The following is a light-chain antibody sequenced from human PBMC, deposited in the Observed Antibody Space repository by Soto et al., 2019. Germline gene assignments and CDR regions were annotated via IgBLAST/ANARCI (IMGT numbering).Light chain of an antibody. V-gene: IGKV1D-16*01. Sequence: DIQMTQSPSSVSASVGDRVTITCRASQGVSTWLAWYQQKPGNATNLLIYTVSSLQSGVPSRFGGSGSGTEFTLTISSLQPDDFAIYYCQQYNSYSWTFGQGTKVDIK. CDR1: QGVSTW. J-gene: IGKJ1*01. CDR2: TVS. CDR3: QQYNSYSWT.